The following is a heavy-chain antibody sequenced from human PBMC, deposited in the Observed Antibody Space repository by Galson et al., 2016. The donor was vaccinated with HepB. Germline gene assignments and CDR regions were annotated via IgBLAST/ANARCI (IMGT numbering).Heavy chain of an antibody. J-gene: IGHJ4*02. D-gene: IGHD2-15*01. CDR2: IRSGGLT. CDR1: GFIVSSNY. V-gene: IGHV3-53*01. Sequence: SLRLSCAASGFIVSSNYMSWVRQTPGKGLEWVSVIRSGGLTYYADSVMGRFTISRDNAKNTVYLQMHSLRAEDTAVYYCVRHSLYCSGGGCSDSFDHWGRGILVTVSS. CDR3: VRHSLYCSGGGCSDSFDH.